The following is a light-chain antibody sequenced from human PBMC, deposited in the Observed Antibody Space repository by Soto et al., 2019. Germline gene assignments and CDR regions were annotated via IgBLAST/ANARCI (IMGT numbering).Light chain of an antibody. Sequence: DIQMTQSPSSLSASVGDRVTITCRASQGITDYLAWHQQKPGQVPNLLIYAASTLQSGVPSRFSGSGSGTDFTLTITGLQPEDVATYYCQNYNSAPWTFGQGTKVEIK. V-gene: IGKV1-27*01. CDR1: QGITDY. CDR2: AAS. J-gene: IGKJ1*01. CDR3: QNYNSAPWT.